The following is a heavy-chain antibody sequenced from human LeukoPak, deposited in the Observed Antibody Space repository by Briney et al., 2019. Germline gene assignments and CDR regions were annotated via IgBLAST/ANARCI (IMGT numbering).Heavy chain of an antibody. J-gene: IGHJ6*03. V-gene: IGHV4-39*02. CDR2: IHYSETT. Sequence: SETLSLTCTVSGGSISSSNYYWGWIRQPPGKGLEWIASIHYSETTYYNPSLKSRVTISVDTSKNHFSLKLSSVTAADTAVYYCARDSVGVSEEGNYYYMDVWGKGTTVTVSS. CDR3: ARDSVGVSEEGNYYYMDV. CDR1: GGSISSSNYY. D-gene: IGHD4-23*01.